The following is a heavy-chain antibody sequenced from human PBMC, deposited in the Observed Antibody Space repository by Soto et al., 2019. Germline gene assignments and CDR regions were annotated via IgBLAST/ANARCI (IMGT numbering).Heavy chain of an antibody. CDR1: GGSISSSSYY. CDR2: IYYSGST. J-gene: IGHJ4*02. D-gene: IGHD3-10*01. V-gene: IGHV4-39*01. Sequence: SETLSLTCTVSGGSISSSSYYWGWIRQPPGKGLEWIGSIYYSGSTYYNPSLKSRVTISVDTSKNQFSLKLSSVTAADTAVYYCARGDVDGSGSYIDYWGQGTLVTVSS. CDR3: ARGDVDGSGSYIDY.